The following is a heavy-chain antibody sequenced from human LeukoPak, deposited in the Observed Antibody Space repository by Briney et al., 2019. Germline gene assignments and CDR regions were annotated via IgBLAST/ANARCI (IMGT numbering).Heavy chain of an antibody. D-gene: IGHD2-2*01. CDR2: IIPIFGTA. CDR1: GGTFSSYA. J-gene: IGHJ4*02. V-gene: IGHV1-69*13. Sequence: SVKVSCKASGGTFSSYAISWVRQAPGQGLEWMGGIIPIFGTANYAQKFQGRVTITADESTSTAYMELSSLRSEDTAVYYCARPRYCSSTSCYRYFDYWGQGTQVTVSS. CDR3: ARPRYCSSTSCYRYFDY.